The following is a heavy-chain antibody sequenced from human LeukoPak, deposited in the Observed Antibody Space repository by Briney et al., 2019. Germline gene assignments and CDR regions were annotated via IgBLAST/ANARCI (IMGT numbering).Heavy chain of an antibody. D-gene: IGHD4-17*01. CDR1: GFSLNTNAVV. Sequence: SGPTLVKPTQTLTLKCNFSGFSLNTNAVVVDWVRQPPGQALEWLTFIYGNDDRRYSPSLESRLTITKDTSKNQMVLTMTDMDYVDTATYYCVHRTTVTSVDHWSQGTLVTVSS. V-gene: IGHV2-5*01. J-gene: IGHJ4*02. CDR3: VHRTTVTSVDH. CDR2: IYGNDDR.